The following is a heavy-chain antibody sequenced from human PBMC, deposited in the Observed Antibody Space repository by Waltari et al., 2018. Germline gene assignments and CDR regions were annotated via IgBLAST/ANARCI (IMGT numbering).Heavy chain of an antibody. CDR3: ARTTYYYYGMDV. Sequence: QVQLVQSGAEVKKPRASVNVSCKASGYTFTGYYMLWVRQAPGQGLEWMGWINPNSGGTNYAQKFQGRVTMTRDTSTSTAYMELSRLRSDDTAVYYCARTTYYYYGMDVWGQGTTVTVSS. CDR2: INPNSGGT. J-gene: IGHJ6*02. V-gene: IGHV1-2*02. CDR1: GYTFTGYY.